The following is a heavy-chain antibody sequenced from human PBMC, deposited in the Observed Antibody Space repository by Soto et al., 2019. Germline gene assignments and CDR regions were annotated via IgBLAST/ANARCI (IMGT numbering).Heavy chain of an antibody. CDR1: GGSFSGYY. D-gene: IGHD6-6*01. V-gene: IGHV4-34*01. Sequence: SETLSLTCAGYGGSFSGYYWSWIRQPPGKGLEWIGEINHSGSTNYNPSLKSRVTISVDTSKNQFSLKLSSVTAADTAVYYCARGAARRLYYYYGMDVWGQGTTVTVSS. CDR3: ARGAARRLYYYYGMDV. CDR2: INHSGST. J-gene: IGHJ6*02.